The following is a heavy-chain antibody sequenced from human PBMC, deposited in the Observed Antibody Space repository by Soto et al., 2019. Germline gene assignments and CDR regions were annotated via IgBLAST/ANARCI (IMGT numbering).Heavy chain of an antibody. CDR3: AKDLVKRSWYTFYYYGMDV. CDR1: GFTFDDYT. D-gene: IGHD6-13*01. J-gene: IGHJ6*02. V-gene: IGHV3-43*01. CDR2: ISWDGGST. Sequence: GRSLRLSCAASGFTFDDYTMHWVRQAPGKGLEWVSLISWDGGSTYYADSVKGRFTISRDNSKNSLYLQMNSLRTEDTALYYCAKDLVKRSWYTFYYYGMDVWGQGTTVTVSS.